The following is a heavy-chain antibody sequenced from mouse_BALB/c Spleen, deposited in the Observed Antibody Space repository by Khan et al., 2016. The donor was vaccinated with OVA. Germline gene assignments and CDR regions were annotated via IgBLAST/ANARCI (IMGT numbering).Heavy chain of an antibody. CDR1: GYTFTSYW. J-gene: IGHJ4*01. CDR3: ASSYYYGSSYYAMDY. V-gene: IGHV1-7*01. Sequence: QVQLQQSGAELAKPGASVKMSCKASGYTFTSYWMHWVKQRPGQGLEWIGYINPSTGYTEYNQKFKDKATLTADKSSSTAYMQLSSLTSADSAVYYCASSYYYGSSYYAMDYWGQGTSVTVSS. D-gene: IGHD1-1*01. CDR2: INPSTGYT.